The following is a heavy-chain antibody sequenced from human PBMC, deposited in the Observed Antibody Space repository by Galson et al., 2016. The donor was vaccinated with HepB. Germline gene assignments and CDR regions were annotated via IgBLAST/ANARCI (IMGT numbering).Heavy chain of an antibody. CDR3: ARGGPFSTSWYLDF. CDR1: GFTFSSST. J-gene: IGHJ4*02. Sequence: SLRLSCAASGFTFSSSTMSWVRQAPGKGLEWVSAIDSHNDTTYYADSVKGRFTISRDNSNNTLYLQMNSLRAEDTAVYYCARGGPFSTSWYLDFWGKGTLLTVSS. D-gene: IGHD6-13*01. CDR2: IDSHNDTT. V-gene: IGHV3-23*01.